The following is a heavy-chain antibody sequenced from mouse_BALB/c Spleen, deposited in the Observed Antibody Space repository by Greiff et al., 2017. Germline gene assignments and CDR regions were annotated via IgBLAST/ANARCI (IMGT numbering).Heavy chain of an antibody. CDR3: NAQLGLRGVAY. D-gene: IGHD3-1*01. V-gene: IGHV14-4*02. CDR2: IDPENGDT. Sequence: VQLQQSGAELVRSGASVKLSCTASGFNIKDYYMHWVKQRPEPGLEWIGWIDPENGDTEYAPKVQGKATMTADTSSNTAYLQLSSLTAEDTAVYYCNAQLGLRGVAYWGQGTLVTVSA. J-gene: IGHJ3*01. CDR1: GFNIKDYY.